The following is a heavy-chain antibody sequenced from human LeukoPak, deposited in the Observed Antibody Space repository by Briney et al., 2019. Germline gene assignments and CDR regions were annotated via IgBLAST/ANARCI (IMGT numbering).Heavy chain of an antibody. CDR3: ARKWLPLL. Sequence: SETLSLTWAVYGGSFSGYYWSWIRQPPGKGLEWIGEINHSGSTNYNPSLKSRVTISVDTSKNQFSLKLSSVTAADTAVYYCARKWLPLLWSQGTLVTVSS. CDR1: GGSFSGYY. CDR2: INHSGST. D-gene: IGHD2-8*01. V-gene: IGHV4-34*01. J-gene: IGHJ4*02.